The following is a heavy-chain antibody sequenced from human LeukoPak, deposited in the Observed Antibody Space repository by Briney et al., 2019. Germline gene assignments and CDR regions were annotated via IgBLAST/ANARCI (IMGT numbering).Heavy chain of an antibody. V-gene: IGHV3-30*02. CDR3: AKDGRPIPLCYFDY. CDR1: GFTFSSYG. J-gene: IGHJ4*02. Sequence: GGSLRLSCAASGFTFSSYGMHWVRQAPGKGLEWVAFIRYDGSNKYYADSVKGRFTISRDNSKNTLYLQMNSLRAGDTAVYYCAKDGRPIPLCYFDYWGQGTLVTVSS. CDR2: IRYDGSNK. D-gene: IGHD2-21*01.